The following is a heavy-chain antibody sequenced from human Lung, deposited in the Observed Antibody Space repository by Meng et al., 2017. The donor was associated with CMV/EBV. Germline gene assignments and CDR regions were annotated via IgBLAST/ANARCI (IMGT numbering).Heavy chain of an antibody. Sequence: ASXXVSXKASGYTFTSYAMHWVRQAPGQRLEWMGWINAGNGNTKYSQKFQGRVTITRDTSASTAYMELSSLKFEDTAVYYCARENLRGVKGGWFDPWGQGTLVTVSS. CDR3: ARENLRGVKGGWFDP. D-gene: IGHD3-10*01. CDR2: INAGNGNT. CDR1: GYTFTSYA. V-gene: IGHV1-3*01. J-gene: IGHJ5*02.